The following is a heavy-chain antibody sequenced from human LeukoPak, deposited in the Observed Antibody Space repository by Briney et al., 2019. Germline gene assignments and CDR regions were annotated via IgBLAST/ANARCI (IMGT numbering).Heavy chain of an antibody. Sequence: ASVKVSCKASGYTFTSYYMHWVRQAPGQGLEWMGIINPSGGGTSYAQKFQGRVTMTRDMSTSTVYMELSSLRSEDTAVYYCARERYCSGGSCYSGFDYWGQGTLVTVSS. CDR3: ARERYCSGGSCYSGFDY. D-gene: IGHD2-15*01. CDR1: GYTFTSYY. V-gene: IGHV1-46*01. CDR2: INPSGGGT. J-gene: IGHJ4*02.